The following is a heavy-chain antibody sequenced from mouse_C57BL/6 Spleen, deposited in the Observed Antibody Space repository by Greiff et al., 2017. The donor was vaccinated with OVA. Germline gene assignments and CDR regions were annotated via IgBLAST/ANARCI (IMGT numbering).Heavy chain of an antibody. J-gene: IGHJ1*03. D-gene: IGHD2-3*01. CDR3: ARADGPPTGWYFDV. Sequence: QVQLQQPGAELVKPGASVKLSCKASGYTFTSYWMHWVKQRPGQGLEWIGMIHPNSGSTNYNEKFKSKATLTVDKSSSTAYMQLSSLTSEDSAVYYCARADGPPTGWYFDVCGTGTTVTFSS. CDR2: IHPNSGST. CDR1: GYTFTSYW. V-gene: IGHV1-64*01.